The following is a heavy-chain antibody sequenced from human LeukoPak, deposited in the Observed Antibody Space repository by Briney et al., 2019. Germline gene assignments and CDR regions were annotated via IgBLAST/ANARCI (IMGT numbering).Heavy chain of an antibody. CDR1: GFTFGYYW. V-gene: IGHV3-20*04. CDR3: ARGDGYNYPFDY. Sequence: GGSLRLSCAASGFTFGYYWMSWVRQAPGKGLEWVSGINWNGGSTGYADSVKGRFTISRDNAKNSLYLQMNSLRAEDTALYYCARGDGYNYPFDYWGQGTLVTVSS. D-gene: IGHD5-24*01. CDR2: INWNGGST. J-gene: IGHJ4*02.